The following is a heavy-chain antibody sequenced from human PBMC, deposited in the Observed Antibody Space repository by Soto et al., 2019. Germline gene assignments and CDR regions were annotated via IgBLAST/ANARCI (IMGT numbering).Heavy chain of an antibody. J-gene: IGHJ6*02. CDR3: AKDNGPPGYYYYGMDV. V-gene: IGHV3-30*18. CDR2: ISYDGSNK. Sequence: GGSLRLSCAASGFTFSSYGMHWVRQAPGKGLEWVAVISYDGSNKYYADSVKGRFTISRDNSKNTLYLQMNSLRAEDTAVYYCAKDNGPPGYYYYGMDVWGQGTTVTVSS. CDR1: GFTFSSYG. D-gene: IGHD2-8*01.